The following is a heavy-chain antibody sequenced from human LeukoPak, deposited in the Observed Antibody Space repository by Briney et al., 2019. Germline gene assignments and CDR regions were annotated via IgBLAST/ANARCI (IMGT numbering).Heavy chain of an antibody. D-gene: IGHD3-22*01. CDR1: GVSISSGDYY. CDR2: IYYSGST. V-gene: IGHV4-30-4*01. Sequence: SQTLSLTCTVSGVSISSGDYYWSWIRQPPGKGLEWIGYIYYSGSTYYNPSLKSRVTISVDTSKNQFSLKLSSVTAADTAVYYCARDSGYYSCFDYWGQGTLVTVSS. J-gene: IGHJ4*02. CDR3: ARDSGYYSCFDY.